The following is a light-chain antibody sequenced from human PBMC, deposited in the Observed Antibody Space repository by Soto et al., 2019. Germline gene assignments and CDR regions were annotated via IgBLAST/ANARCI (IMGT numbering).Light chain of an antibody. Sequence: QSALTQPASVSGSPEQSITISCTGTSSDVGGYNYVSWYQQHPGKAPKLMIYDVSNRPSGVSNRFSGSKSGNTAPLTISGLQAEDEADYYCSSYTSSSKVFGGGTKVTVL. CDR1: SSDVGGYNY. J-gene: IGLJ2*01. V-gene: IGLV2-14*01. CDR3: SSYTSSSKV. CDR2: DVS.